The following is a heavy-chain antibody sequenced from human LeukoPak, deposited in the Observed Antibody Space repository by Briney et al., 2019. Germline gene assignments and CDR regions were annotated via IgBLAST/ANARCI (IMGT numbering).Heavy chain of an antibody. Sequence: SETLSLTCTVSGGSISSYYWSWIRQPPGKGLEWIGYIYYSGSTNYNPSLKSRVTISVDTSKNQFSLKLSSVTAADTAVYYCARHKEMATISFWFDPWGQGTLVTVSS. CDR2: IYYSGST. CDR1: GGSISSYY. J-gene: IGHJ5*02. CDR3: ARHKEMATISFWFDP. D-gene: IGHD5-24*01. V-gene: IGHV4-59*01.